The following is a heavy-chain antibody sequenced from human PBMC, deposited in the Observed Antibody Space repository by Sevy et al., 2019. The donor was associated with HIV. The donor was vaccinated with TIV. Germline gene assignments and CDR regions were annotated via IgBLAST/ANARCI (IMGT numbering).Heavy chain of an antibody. D-gene: IGHD6-13*01. J-gene: IGHJ4*02. CDR3: WKDRNGSWSVDY. CDR2: ISYDGKTE. Sequence: GGSLRLSCAGSGFTFYNYDIHWVRQAPGKGLEWVTLISYDGKTENYADSVKGRFTISSDNSKNTVYLQMNSLRPDDAAIYYCWKDRNGSWSVDYWGQGTLVTVSS. CDR1: GFTFYNYD. V-gene: IGHV3-30*18.